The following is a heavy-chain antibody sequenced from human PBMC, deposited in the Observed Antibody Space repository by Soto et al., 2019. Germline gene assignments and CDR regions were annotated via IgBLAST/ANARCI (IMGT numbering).Heavy chain of an antibody. CDR2: ISGSGGST. D-gene: IGHD1-26*01. J-gene: IGHJ6*02. CDR1: GFTFSSYA. CDR3: AKTPSGSYSHILDYYYGMDV. V-gene: IGHV3-23*01. Sequence: GGSLRLSCAASGFTFSSYAMSWVRQAPGKGLEWVSAISGSGGSTYYADSVKGRLTISRDNSKNTLYLQMNSLRAEDTAVYYWAKTPSGSYSHILDYYYGMDVWGQGTTVTVSS.